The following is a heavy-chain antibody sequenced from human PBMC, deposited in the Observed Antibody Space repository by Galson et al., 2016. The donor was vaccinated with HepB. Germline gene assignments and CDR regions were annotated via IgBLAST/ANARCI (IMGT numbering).Heavy chain of an antibody. CDR3: ARDPTGYCSGGRCYSDNWFDP. Sequence: SLRLSCAASGFTFSSHAMHWVRQAPGKGLEWVAVISYDGSNKYYADSVKGRFTTSRANSKNTLYLQMNSLRAEDTAVYYCARDPTGYCSGGRCYSDNWFDPWGQGTLVTVSS. CDR2: ISYDGSNK. J-gene: IGHJ5*02. V-gene: IGHV3-30-3*01. CDR1: GFTFSSHA. D-gene: IGHD2-15*01.